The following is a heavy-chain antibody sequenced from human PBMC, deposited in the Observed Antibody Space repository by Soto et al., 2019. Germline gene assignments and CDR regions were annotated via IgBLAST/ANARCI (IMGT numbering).Heavy chain of an antibody. CDR3: AYRGRDDYTPY. J-gene: IGHJ4*02. CDR2: IYWDDDK. D-gene: IGHD4-4*01. V-gene: IGHV2-5*02. Sequence: QITLKESGPTLVKPTQTLTLTCTFSGFSLSTIGVGVGWVRQPPGKALEWLALIYWDDDKRYRPSLNTRLTITKDTSKNQVVLTMTNMDPVDTATYYCAYRGRDDYTPYWGQGTLVTVSS. CDR1: GFSLSTIGVG.